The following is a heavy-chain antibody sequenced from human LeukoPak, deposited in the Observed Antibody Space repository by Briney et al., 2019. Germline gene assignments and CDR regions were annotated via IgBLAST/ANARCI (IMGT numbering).Heavy chain of an antibody. D-gene: IGHD3-22*01. CDR2: INPNGGGT. CDR1: GYTFTSYY. Sequence: ASVKVSCKASGYTFTSYYMHWVRQAPGQGLEWMGIINPNGGGTSYAQKFQGRVTMPRDTSTSTAYMELSRLRSDDTSVYYCARGPMIVVVGGHWFDPWGQGTLVTVSS. V-gene: IGHV1-46*01. J-gene: IGHJ5*02. CDR3: ARGPMIVVVGGHWFDP.